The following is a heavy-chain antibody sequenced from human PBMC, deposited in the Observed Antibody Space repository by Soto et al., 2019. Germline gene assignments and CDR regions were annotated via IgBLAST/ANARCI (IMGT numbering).Heavy chain of an antibody. Sequence: GGSLRLSCAASGFTFSSYGMHWVRQAPGKGLEWVAVISYDGSNKYYADSVKGRFTISRDNSKNTLYLQMNSLRAEDTAVYYCAKAITMVRGVIIKDPADYMDVWGKGTTVTFSS. J-gene: IGHJ6*03. CDR1: GFTFSSYG. D-gene: IGHD3-10*01. CDR3: AKAITMVRGVIIKDPADYMDV. V-gene: IGHV3-30*18. CDR2: ISYDGSNK.